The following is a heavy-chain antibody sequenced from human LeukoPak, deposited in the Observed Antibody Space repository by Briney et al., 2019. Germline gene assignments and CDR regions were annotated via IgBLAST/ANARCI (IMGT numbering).Heavy chain of an antibody. J-gene: IGHJ6*03. CDR2: ISTYSGTT. CDR1: GYTFTSYA. D-gene: IGHD1-26*01. CDR3: ARSGGYYFYMDV. Sequence: ASVKVPCKASGYTFTSYAMNWVRQAPGQGLEWMGWISTYSGTTNYAHNLQGRLTMTTDTSTSTAYMELRNLKSDDTAVYYCARSGGYYFYMDVWGKGTTVTVSS. V-gene: IGHV1-18*01.